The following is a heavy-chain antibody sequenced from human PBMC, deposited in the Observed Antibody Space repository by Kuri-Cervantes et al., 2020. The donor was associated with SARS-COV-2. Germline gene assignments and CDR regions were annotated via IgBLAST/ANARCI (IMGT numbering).Heavy chain of an antibody. J-gene: IGHJ3*02. V-gene: IGHV1-69*05. D-gene: IGHD4-17*01. CDR3: ARGYGDQPYEYDAFDI. Sequence: SVKVSCKASGGTFSSYAISWVRQAPGQGLEWMGGIIPIFGTANYAQKFQGRVTITTDESTSTAYMGLSSLRSEDTAVYYCARGYGDQPYEYDAFDIWGQGTMVTVSS. CDR2: IIPIFGTA. CDR1: GGTFSSYA.